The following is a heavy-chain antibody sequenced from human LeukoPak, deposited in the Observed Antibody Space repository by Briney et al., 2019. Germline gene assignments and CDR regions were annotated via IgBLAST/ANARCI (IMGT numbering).Heavy chain of an antibody. CDR2: IYYSGST. V-gene: IGHV4-59*01. CDR1: VGSISGDY. CDR3: ARVRGNYFPDY. Sequence: PSETLSLTCTVSVGSISGDYGSWIRQPPGKGLECIGYIYYSGSTNYNPSLKSRVTISVYTSKIQFTLRLSSVTAADTAVYYCARVRGNYFPDYWGQGTLVTVSS. D-gene: IGHD4-11*01. J-gene: IGHJ4*02.